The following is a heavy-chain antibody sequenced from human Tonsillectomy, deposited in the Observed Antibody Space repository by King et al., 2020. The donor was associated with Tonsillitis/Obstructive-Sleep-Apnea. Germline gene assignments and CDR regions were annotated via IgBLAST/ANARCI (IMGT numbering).Heavy chain of an antibody. J-gene: IGHJ5*02. CDR3: APLGYCSSTSCKQNHSDWFDP. D-gene: IGHD2-2*01. Sequence: VQLQQWGAGLLKPSETLSLTCAVYGGSFSGYYWSWIRQPPGKGLEWIGEINHSGSTNYNPSLKSRVTISVDTSKNQFSLKLSSVTAADTAVYYCAPLGYCSSTSCKQNHSDWFDPWGQGTLVTVSS. CDR1: GGSFSGYY. CDR2: INHSGST. V-gene: IGHV4-34*01.